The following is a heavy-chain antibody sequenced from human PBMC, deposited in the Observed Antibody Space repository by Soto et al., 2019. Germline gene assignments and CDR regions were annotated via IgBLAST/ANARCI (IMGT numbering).Heavy chain of an antibody. CDR3: AFLLDGSGYYYGMDV. D-gene: IGHD3-10*01. CDR1: GFTFSSYA. V-gene: IGHV3-23*01. J-gene: IGHJ6*02. Sequence: EVQLLESGGGLVQPGGSLRLSCAASGFTFSSYAMSWVRQAPGKGLEWVSAISGSGGSTYYADSVKGRFTISRDNSKNTLYLQMNSQRAEDTAVYYCAFLLDGSGYYYGMDVWGQGTTVTVSS. CDR2: ISGSGGST.